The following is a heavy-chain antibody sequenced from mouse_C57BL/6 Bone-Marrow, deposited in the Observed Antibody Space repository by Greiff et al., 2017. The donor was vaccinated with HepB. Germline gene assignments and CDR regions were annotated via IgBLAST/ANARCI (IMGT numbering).Heavy chain of an antibody. J-gene: IGHJ1*03. CDR1: GFTFSSYA. CDR3: TRGFHYYGSSYWYFDV. CDR2: ISSGGDYI. Sequence: EVQLQESGEGLVKPGGSLKLSCAASGFTFSSYAMSWVRQTPEKRLEWVAYISSGGDYIYYADTVKGRFTISRDNARNTLYLQMSSLKSEDTAMYYCTRGFHYYGSSYWYFDVWGTGTTVTVSS. D-gene: IGHD1-1*01. V-gene: IGHV5-9-1*02.